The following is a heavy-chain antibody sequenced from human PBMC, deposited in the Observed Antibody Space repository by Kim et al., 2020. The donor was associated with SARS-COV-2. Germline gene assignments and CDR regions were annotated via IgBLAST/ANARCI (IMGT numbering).Heavy chain of an antibody. J-gene: IGHJ5*02. D-gene: IGHD6-13*01. V-gene: IGHV4-39*01. CDR1: GGSISSSSYY. CDR2: IYYSGST. CDR3: ARHSLGSSWYGGDWFDP. Sequence: SETLSLTCTVSGGSISSSSYYWGWIRQPPGKGLEWIGSIYYSGSTYYTPSLKSRVTIPVDTSKNQFSLKLSSVTAADTAVYYCARHSLGSSWYGGDWFDPWGQGTLVTVSS.